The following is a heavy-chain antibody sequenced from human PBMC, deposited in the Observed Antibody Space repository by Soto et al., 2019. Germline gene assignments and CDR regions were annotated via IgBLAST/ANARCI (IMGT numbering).Heavy chain of an antibody. J-gene: IGHJ4*02. CDR3: AHRRSRLYGDYP. Sequence: QITLKESGPTLVKPTQTLTLTCTFSRFSLSTSGVGVGWIRQPPGKALEWHGIIYWNDDKHYSPSLKNRLTITKDNSKNQVVLTMTNMDPVDTATYYCAHRRSRLYGDYPWGQGTLVTVSS. D-gene: IGHD4-17*01. CDR2: IYWNDDK. CDR1: RFSLSTSGVG. V-gene: IGHV2-5*01.